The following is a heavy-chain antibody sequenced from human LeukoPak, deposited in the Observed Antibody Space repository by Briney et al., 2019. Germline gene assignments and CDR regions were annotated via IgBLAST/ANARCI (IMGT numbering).Heavy chain of an antibody. J-gene: IGHJ4*02. Sequence: SETLSLSCAASGCTFSGYYWSWIRQPPGKGLEWIGEINHSGSTNYNPSLKSRVTISVDTSKNQFSLKLSSVTVADTAVYYCARALSNRPYYDFWSGYRYFDYWGQGTLVTVSA. CDR2: INHSGST. V-gene: IGHV4-34*01. CDR1: GCTFSGYY. D-gene: IGHD3-3*01. CDR3: ARALSNRPYYDFWSGYRYFDY.